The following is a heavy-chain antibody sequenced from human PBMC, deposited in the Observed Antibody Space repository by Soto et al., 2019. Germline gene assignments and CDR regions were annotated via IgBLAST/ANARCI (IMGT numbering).Heavy chain of an antibody. D-gene: IGHD2-2*01. Sequence: PGGSLILSCAASGFTFSSYSMNWVRQAPGKGLEWVSYISSSSSTIYYADSVKGRFTISRDNAKNSLYLQMNSLRDEDTAVYYCARESAALNWFDPWCQGTLVTVSS. V-gene: IGHV3-48*02. J-gene: IGHJ5*02. CDR2: ISSSSSTI. CDR1: GFTFSSYS. CDR3: ARESAALNWFDP.